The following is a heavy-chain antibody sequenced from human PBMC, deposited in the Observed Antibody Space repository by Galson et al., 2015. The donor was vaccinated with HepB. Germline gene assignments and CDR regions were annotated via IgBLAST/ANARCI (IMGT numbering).Heavy chain of an antibody. V-gene: IGHV3-30*18. D-gene: IGHD3-22*01. CDR1: GFTFSSYA. Sequence: SLRLSCAASGFTFSSYAMSWVRQAPGKGLEWVAVISYDGSNKYYADSVKGRFTISRDNSKNTLYLQMNSLRAEDTAVYYCAKGVVITYWGQGTLVTVSS. J-gene: IGHJ4*02. CDR3: AKGVVITY. CDR2: ISYDGSNK.